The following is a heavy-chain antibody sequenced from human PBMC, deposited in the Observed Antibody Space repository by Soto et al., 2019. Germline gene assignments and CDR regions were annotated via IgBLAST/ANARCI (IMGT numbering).Heavy chain of an antibody. D-gene: IGHD3-22*01. Sequence: PGGSLRLSCAASGFTFSSYAMSWVRQAPGKGLEWVSVISGSGGSTYYADSVKGRFTISRDNSKNTLYLQMNSLRAEDTAVYYCAKVVPNYYDSSGYYYDAFDIWGQGTMVTVS. CDR1: GFTFSSYA. V-gene: IGHV3-23*01. CDR3: AKVVPNYYDSSGYYYDAFDI. J-gene: IGHJ3*02. CDR2: ISGSGGST.